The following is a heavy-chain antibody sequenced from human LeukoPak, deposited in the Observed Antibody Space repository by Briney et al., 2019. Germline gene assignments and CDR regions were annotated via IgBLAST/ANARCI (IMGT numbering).Heavy chain of an antibody. CDR2: ISSSSNTI. J-gene: IGHJ3*02. CDR1: GFTFSSYS. D-gene: IGHD4-17*01. V-gene: IGHV3-48*02. Sequence: ESGGSLRLSCAASGFTFSSYSMNWVRQAPGKGLEWVSYISSSSNTIYYADSVKGRFTISRDNAKNSLYLQMNSLRDEDTAVYYCARDRTTVTTDAFDIWGQGTMVTVSS. CDR3: ARDRTTVTTDAFDI.